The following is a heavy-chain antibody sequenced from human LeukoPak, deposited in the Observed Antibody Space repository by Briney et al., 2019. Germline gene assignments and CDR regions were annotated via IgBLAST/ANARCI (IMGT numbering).Heavy chain of an antibody. CDR2: IRRDSSES. CDR3: AREGVFCVRNCISNSGARFDP. CDR1: GFTFSGYW. Sequence: GGSLRLSCAASGFTFSGYWMTWVRQPPGKGLEWVANIRRDSSESYYVDSVKGRFTISRDNAKNTVYLQMSSPRAEDTAVYYCAREGVFCVRNCISNSGARFDPWGQGTLVTVSS. V-gene: IGHV3-7*01. J-gene: IGHJ5*02. D-gene: IGHD2-2*01.